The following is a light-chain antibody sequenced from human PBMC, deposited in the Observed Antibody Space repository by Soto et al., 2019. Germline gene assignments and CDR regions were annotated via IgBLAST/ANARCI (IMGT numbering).Light chain of an antibody. CDR2: EVY. CDR3: QSFDTNLNAVV. Sequence: QSALTQPPSASGSPGQSVTISCTGASSDVGGYKYVSWYQQHPGKAPKLMIFEVYKRPSGVPDRFSGSKSGNTASLAITGLLPEDEADFFCQSFDTNLNAVVFGGGTKLTVL. CDR1: SSDVGGYKY. J-gene: IGLJ2*01. V-gene: IGLV2-8*01.